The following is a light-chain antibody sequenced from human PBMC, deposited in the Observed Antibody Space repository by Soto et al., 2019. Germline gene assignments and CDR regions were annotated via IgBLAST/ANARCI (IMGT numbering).Light chain of an antibody. Sequence: QSVLTQPPSASGSPGQSVTISCTGTSSDIGGYKFVSWYQQHPGKAPKLMIYEVSQRPSGVPDRFSGSKSGNTASLTISGLQAEDEADYYCSSFAGSNNFDVFGTGTKLTVL. CDR2: EVS. CDR1: SSDIGGYKF. CDR3: SSFAGSNNFDV. J-gene: IGLJ1*01. V-gene: IGLV2-8*01.